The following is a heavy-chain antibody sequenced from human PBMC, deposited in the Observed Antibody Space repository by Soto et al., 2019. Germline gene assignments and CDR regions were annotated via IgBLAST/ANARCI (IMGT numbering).Heavy chain of an antibody. CDR2: IIPIFGTA. D-gene: IGHD2-2*01. CDR3: AREVVVVPAATLYYYYGMDV. CDR1: GGTFSSYA. V-gene: IGHV1-69*01. Sequence: QVQLVQSGAEVKKPGSSVKVSCKASGGTFSSYAISWVRQAPGQGLEWMGGIIPIFGTANYAQKFQGRVTITAVDSTSTAYMELSSLRSEDTAVYYCAREVVVVPAATLYYYYGMDVWGQGTTVTVSS. J-gene: IGHJ6*02.